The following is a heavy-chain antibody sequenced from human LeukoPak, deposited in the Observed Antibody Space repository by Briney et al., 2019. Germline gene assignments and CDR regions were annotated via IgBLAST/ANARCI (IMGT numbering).Heavy chain of an antibody. J-gene: IGHJ4*02. D-gene: IGHD6-19*01. CDR3: AKTTTGYSSGRFPGWPVDY. Sequence: GGSLRLSCAASGFTFSSYAMYWVRQAPGKGLEWVSGVFGSGGSTHYADSVKGRFTISRDNSKNTVYLQMNSLRAEDTAVYYCAKTTTGYSSGRFPGWPVDYWGQGTLVTVSS. CDR2: VFGSGGST. CDR1: GFTFSSYA. V-gene: IGHV3-23*01.